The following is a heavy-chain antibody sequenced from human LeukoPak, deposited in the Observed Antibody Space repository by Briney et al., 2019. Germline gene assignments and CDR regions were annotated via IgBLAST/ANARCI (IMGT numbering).Heavy chain of an antibody. J-gene: IGHJ3*02. D-gene: IGHD1-1*01. CDR3: AKTSEEGLRYYAFDI. CDR1: GYSFTTYW. V-gene: IGHV5-51*01. CDR2: IYPGDSDT. Sequence: GESLKIPCKGSGYSFTTYWIGWVRQMPGKGLEWMGIIYPGDSDTRYSPSFQGQVTISADRSISTAYLQWSSLKASDTAMYYCAKTSEEGLRYYAFDIWGQGTMVTVSS.